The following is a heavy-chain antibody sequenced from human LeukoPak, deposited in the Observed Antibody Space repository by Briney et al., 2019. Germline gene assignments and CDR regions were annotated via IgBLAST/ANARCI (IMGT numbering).Heavy chain of an antibody. CDR2: ISSSGTYI. J-gene: IGHJ4*02. CDR3: ARGSLTAWTSFDY. CDR1: GFTFGSFS. D-gene: IGHD2-21*02. V-gene: IGHV3-21*01. Sequence: GGSLRLSCAASGFTFGSFSMTWVRQAPGKGLEWVSSISSSGTYIYYADSVKGRFTISRDNAKNTLYLQMNSLRVEDTAVYYCARGSLTAWTSFDYWGQGTLVTVSS.